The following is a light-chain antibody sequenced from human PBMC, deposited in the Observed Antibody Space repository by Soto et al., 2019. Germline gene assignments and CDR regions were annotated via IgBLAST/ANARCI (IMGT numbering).Light chain of an antibody. CDR3: IAYTSNSILL. CDR2: EVN. CDR1: TSDVGTYDY. Sequence: QSALTQPASVSGSPGQSITVSCTGSTSDVGTYDYVSWYQHHPGKAPKLIISEVNKRPSGVSNRFSGSKSGNTASLTISGLQAEDEADFYCIAYTSNSILLFGGVTKLTVL. J-gene: IGLJ3*02. V-gene: IGLV2-14*01.